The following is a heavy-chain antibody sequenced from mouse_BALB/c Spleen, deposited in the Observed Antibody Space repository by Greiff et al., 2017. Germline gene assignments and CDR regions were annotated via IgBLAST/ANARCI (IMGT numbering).Heavy chain of an antibody. J-gene: IGHJ1*01. CDR2: IWGDGST. CDR3: ARDLYYGSGWYFDV. CDR1: GFSLTGYG. D-gene: IGHD1-1*01. V-gene: IGHV2-6-7*01. Sequence: QVQLKESGPGLVAPSQSLSITCTVSGFSLTGYGVNWVRQPPGKGLEWLGMIWGDGSTDYNSALKSRLSISKDNSKSQVFLKMNSLQTDDTARYYCARDLYYGSGWYFDVWGAGTTVTVSS.